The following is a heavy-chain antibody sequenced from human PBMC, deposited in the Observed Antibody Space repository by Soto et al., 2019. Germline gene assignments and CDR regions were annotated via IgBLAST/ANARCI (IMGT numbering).Heavy chain of an antibody. V-gene: IGHV1-2*02. Sequence: ASVKVSCKASGYTFTGYYMHWVRQAPGQGLEGMGWINPNSGGTNYAQKFQGRVTMTRDTCISTAYMELSRLRSDDTAVYYCARVNDFWSGYYYYGMDVWGQGTTVTVSS. J-gene: IGHJ6*02. CDR2: INPNSGGT. CDR3: ARVNDFWSGYYYYGMDV. D-gene: IGHD3-3*01. CDR1: GYTFTGYY.